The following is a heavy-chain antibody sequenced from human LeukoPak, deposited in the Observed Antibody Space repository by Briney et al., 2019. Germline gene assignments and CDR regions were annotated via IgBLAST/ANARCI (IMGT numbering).Heavy chain of an antibody. V-gene: IGHV1-2*06. CDR1: EYTFTGYY. D-gene: IGHD2-15*01. J-gene: IGHJ4*02. Sequence: ASVKVSCKASEYTFTGYYMHWVRQAPGQGLEWMGRINPNSGGTNYAQKFQGRVTMTRDTSISTAYMELSRLRSDDTAVYYCARDCSGGSCYSHWGQGTLVTVSS. CDR2: INPNSGGT. CDR3: ARDCSGGSCYSH.